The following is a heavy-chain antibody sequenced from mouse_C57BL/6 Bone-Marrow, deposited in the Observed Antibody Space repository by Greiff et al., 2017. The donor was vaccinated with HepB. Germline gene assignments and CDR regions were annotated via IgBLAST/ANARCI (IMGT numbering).Heavy chain of an antibody. D-gene: IGHD1-1*01. V-gene: IGHV1-26*01. CDR1: GYTFTDYY. J-gene: IGHJ2*01. CDR2: INPNNGGT. CDR3: ARWGIYYGSSPYFDY. Sequence: EVQLQQSGPELVKPGASVKISCKASGYTFTDYYMNWVKQSHGKSLEWIGDINPNNGGTSYNQKFKGKATLTVDKSSSTAYMELRSLTSENSAVYYCARWGIYYGSSPYFDYWGQGTTLTVSS.